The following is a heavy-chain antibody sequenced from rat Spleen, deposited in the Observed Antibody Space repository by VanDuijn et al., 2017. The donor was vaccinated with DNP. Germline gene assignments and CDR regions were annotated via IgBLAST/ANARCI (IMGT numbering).Heavy chain of an antibody. D-gene: IGHD1-11*01. J-gene: IGHJ4*01. CDR3: ARHEGPKLRRVSYVMDA. CDR1: GFNFNDYW. CDR2: INKDSSTI. Sequence: EVKLVESGGGLVQPGRSLKLSCAASGFNFNDYWMGWVRQAPGKGLEWIGQINKDSSTITYIPSLKDKFTISRDNDQNTLYLQMSKLGSEDTATYYCARHEGPKLRRVSYVMDAWGQGASVTVSS. V-gene: IGHV4-2*01.